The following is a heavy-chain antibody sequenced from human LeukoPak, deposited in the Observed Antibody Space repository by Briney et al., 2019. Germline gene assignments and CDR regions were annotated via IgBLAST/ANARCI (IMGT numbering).Heavy chain of an antibody. D-gene: IGHD2-2*01. CDR1: GYTFTGYY. CDR3: ARDHPDIVVVPAAMGF. V-gene: IGHV1-2*06. Sequence: GESLKISCKASGYTFTGYYMHWVRRAPGQGLEWMGRINPNSGGTNYAQKFQGRVTMTRDTSISTAYMELSRLRSDDTAVYYCARDHPDIVVVPAAMGFWGQGTLVTVSS. CDR2: INPNSGGT. J-gene: IGHJ4*02.